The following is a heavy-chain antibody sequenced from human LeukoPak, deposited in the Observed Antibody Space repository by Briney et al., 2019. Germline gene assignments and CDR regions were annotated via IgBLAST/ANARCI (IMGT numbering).Heavy chain of an antibody. CDR1: GYTFTGYY. J-gene: IGHJ4*02. D-gene: IGHD5-24*01. V-gene: IGHV1-2*02. Sequence: GASVKVSCKASGYTFTGYYMHWVRQASGQGLEWMGWINPNSGGTNYAQKFQGRVTMTRDTSISTAYMELSRLRSDDTAVYYCARAGWLQYYYFDYWGQGTLVTVSS. CDR2: INPNSGGT. CDR3: ARAGWLQYYYFDY.